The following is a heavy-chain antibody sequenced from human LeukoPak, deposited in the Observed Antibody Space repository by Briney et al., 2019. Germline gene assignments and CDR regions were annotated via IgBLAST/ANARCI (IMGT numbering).Heavy chain of an antibody. D-gene: IGHD4/OR15-4a*01. CDR1: GFTFCNAW. CDR3: ATEYFGANNY. Sequence: PGGSLRLSCAPPGFTFCNAWMSWVRQAPGKGLDCVARIKSTTDGGTTDYPAPVKGRFTISRDDSKNTLYLEMNSLNTEDTAVYYCATEYFGANNYWGQGTLVTVSS. CDR2: IKSTTDGGTT. V-gene: IGHV3-15*01. J-gene: IGHJ4*02.